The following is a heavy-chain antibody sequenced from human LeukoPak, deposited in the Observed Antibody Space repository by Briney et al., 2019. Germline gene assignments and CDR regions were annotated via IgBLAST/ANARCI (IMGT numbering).Heavy chain of an antibody. CDR3: ARRSAARDAFDI. CDR1: GFTFSSYA. Sequence: GGSLRLSCAASGFTFSSYAMHWVRQAPGKGLVWVSRIKSDGSSTSYADSVKGRFTISRDNAKNTLYLQMNSLRAEDTAVYYCARRSAARDAFDIWGQGTMVTGSS. V-gene: IGHV3-74*01. D-gene: IGHD6-6*01. J-gene: IGHJ3*02. CDR2: IKSDGSST.